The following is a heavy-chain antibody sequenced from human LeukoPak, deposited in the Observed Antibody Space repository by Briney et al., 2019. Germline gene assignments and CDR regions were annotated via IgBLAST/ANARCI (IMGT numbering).Heavy chain of an antibody. CDR3: ARRLYSSGHDAFDI. CDR2: ITHSGST. CDR1: GGSFSDYY. D-gene: IGHD6-19*01. J-gene: IGHJ3*02. V-gene: IGHV4-34*01. Sequence: PSETLSLTCAVYGGSFSDYYWIWIRQSPGKGLEWIGEITHSGSTNYNPSLKSRVTISVDTSNNQFSLRLSSVTAADTAVYYCARRLYSSGHDAFDIWGQGTMVTVSS.